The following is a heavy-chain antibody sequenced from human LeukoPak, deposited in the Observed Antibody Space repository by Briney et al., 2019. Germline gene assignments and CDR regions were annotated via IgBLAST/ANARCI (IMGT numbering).Heavy chain of an antibody. D-gene: IGHD1-26*01. Sequence: GESLKISCKGSGYSFTNNWIAWVRQMPGKGLECMGIIYPGDSDTRYSPSFQGQVTTSADKSISTAYLQWSSLKASDTAMYYCARRGSYSDFDYWGQGTLVSVSS. J-gene: IGHJ4*02. V-gene: IGHV5-51*01. CDR2: IYPGDSDT. CDR3: ARRGSYSDFDY. CDR1: GYSFTNNW.